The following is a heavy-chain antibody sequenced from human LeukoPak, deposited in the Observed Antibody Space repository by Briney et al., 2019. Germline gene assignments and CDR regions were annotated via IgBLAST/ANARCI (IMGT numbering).Heavy chain of an antibody. CDR1: GYTFTNYG. CDR3: AREKYDFWSGALGY. Sequence: GASVKVSCKASGYTFTNYGITWVRQAPGQGLEWMGRIIPIFGTANYAQKFQGRVTITTDESTSTAYMELSSLRSEDTAVYYCAREKYDFWSGALGYWGQGTLVTVSS. J-gene: IGHJ4*02. D-gene: IGHD3-3*01. CDR2: IIPIFGTA. V-gene: IGHV1-69*05.